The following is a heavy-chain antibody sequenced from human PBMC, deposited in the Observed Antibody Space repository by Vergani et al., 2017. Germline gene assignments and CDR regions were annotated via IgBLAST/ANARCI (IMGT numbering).Heavy chain of an antibody. CDR2: IYTSGST. CDR3: ARVHQRGGPQANWFDP. CDR1: GGSISSYY. Sequence: QVQLQESGPGLVKPSETLSLTCTVSGGSISSYYWSWIRQPAGKGLEWIGRIYTSGSTNYNPPLKSRVTMSVDTPKNQFSLKLSSMTAADTAVYYCARVHQRGGPQANWFDPWSQRSLLTLSS. V-gene: IGHV4-4*07. J-gene: IGHJ5*02. D-gene: IGHD2-15*01.